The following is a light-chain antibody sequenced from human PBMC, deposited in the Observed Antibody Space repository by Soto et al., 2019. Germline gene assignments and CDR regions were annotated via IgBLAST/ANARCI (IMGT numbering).Light chain of an antibody. V-gene: IGKV3-20*01. J-gene: IGKJ5*01. CDR1: QSVSGRY. Sequence: EIVLTHSQGNLSFSALYRATLSCGSSQSVSGRYLAWYQQKPGQAPRLLIYGASSRATGIPDRFSGGGSGTDFTLTISRLEPGDFAVYFCQQYGGFPITFGQGTRLEIK. CDR2: GAS. CDR3: QQYGGFPIT.